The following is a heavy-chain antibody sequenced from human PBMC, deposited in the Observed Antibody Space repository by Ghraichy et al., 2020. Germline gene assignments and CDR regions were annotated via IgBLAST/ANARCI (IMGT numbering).Heavy chain of an antibody. Sequence: SGPTLVKPTQTLTLTCTFSGFSLSTSGVGVGWIRQPPGKALEWLALIYWNDDKRYSPSLKSRLTITKDTSKNQVVLTMTNMDPVDTATYYCAHYEYYDILTGWGGFDIWGQGTMVTVSS. CDR1: GFSLSTSGVG. D-gene: IGHD3-9*01. CDR2: IYWNDDK. J-gene: IGHJ3*02. CDR3: AHYEYYDILTGWGGFDI. V-gene: IGHV2-5*01.